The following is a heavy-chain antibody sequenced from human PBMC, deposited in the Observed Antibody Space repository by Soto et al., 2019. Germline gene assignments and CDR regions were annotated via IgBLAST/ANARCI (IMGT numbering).Heavy chain of an antibody. CDR2: ISSSSSFI. D-gene: IGHD1-1*01. J-gene: IGHJ4*02. V-gene: IGHV3-21*01. CDR1: GFTFSSYG. CDR3: ARDDNWKAQEFYS. Sequence: GGSLRLSCAASGFTFSSYGMNWVRQAPGKGLEWVSSISSSSSFIFYADSVKGRFTISRDNAKNSLYLQMNSLRAEDTAVYYCARDDNWKAQEFYSWGQGTLVTVSS.